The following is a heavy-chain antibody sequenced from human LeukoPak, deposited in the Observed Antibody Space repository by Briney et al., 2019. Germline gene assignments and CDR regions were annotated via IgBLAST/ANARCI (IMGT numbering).Heavy chain of an antibody. V-gene: IGHV4-59*01. D-gene: IGHD4-17*01. CDR3: ARAGYGDYLGDY. Sequence: SETLSLTCTVSGGSISSYYGSWIRQPPGKGLEWIGYIYNSGNTNYNPSLKSRVTISVDASKNQFSLKLSSVTAADTAVYYCARAGYGDYLGDYWGQGTLVTVSS. CDR2: IYNSGNT. CDR1: GGSISSYY. J-gene: IGHJ4*02.